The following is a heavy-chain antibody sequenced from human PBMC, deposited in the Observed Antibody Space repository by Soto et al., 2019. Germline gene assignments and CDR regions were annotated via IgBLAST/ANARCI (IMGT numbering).Heavy chain of an antibody. CDR3: ATGPVSDCSGGSCYILLDY. CDR1: GYTHTELS. CDR2: FDPEDGET. J-gene: IGHJ4*02. D-gene: IGHD2-15*01. V-gene: IGHV1-24*01. Sequence: ASVKVSCKISGYTHTELSMHWVRQAPGKGLEWMGGFDPEDGETIYAQKFQGRVTMTEDTSTDTAYMELSSLRSEDTAVYYCATGPVSDCSGGSCYILLDYWGQGTLVTVSS.